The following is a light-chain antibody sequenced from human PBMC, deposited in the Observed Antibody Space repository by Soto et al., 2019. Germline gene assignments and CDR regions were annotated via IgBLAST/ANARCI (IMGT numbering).Light chain of an antibody. J-gene: IGKJ4*01. V-gene: IGKV3-20*01. CDR1: QSVTSNY. CDR3: QQYGSPPLT. Sequence: EIVLTQSPGTLSSSPGERATLSCRASQSVTSNYLAGYRQKPGRAPRLLIYAASNRATGIPDRFSGRGSGTDFPRTISRLEAEDFAMYYCQQYGSPPLTFGGGTKVEIK. CDR2: AAS.